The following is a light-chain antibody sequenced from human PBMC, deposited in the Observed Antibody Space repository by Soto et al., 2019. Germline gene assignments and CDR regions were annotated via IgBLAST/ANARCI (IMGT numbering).Light chain of an antibody. Sequence: QAVVTQPPSASGTPGQRVTISCSGSTSNIGSNYVYWYQQLPGTAPKVLIYNNNQRPSGVPDRVSGSKSGTSGSLAISGLRSEDEADYYCVAWDDSLSALVFGGGTQLTVL. CDR3: VAWDDSLSALV. CDR1: TSNIGSNY. J-gene: IGLJ3*02. CDR2: NNN. V-gene: IGLV1-47*02.